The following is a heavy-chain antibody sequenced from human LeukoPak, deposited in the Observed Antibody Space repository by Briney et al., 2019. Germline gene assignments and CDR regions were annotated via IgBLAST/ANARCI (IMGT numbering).Heavy chain of an antibody. D-gene: IGHD6-13*01. Sequence: GGSLRLSCAASGFTVSSNYMNWVRQAPGKGLEWVSVIYSGGNTYHADSVKGRFTISRDSSKNTVYLQMNSLRAEDTAVYYCARGGIAAAGNYWGQGTLVTVSS. V-gene: IGHV3-66*01. CDR1: GFTVSSNY. CDR2: IYSGGNT. J-gene: IGHJ4*02. CDR3: ARGGIAAAGNY.